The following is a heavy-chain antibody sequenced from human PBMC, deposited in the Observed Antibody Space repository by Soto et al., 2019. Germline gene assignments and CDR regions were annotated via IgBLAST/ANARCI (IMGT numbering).Heavy chain of an antibody. CDR1: GGSISGHY. Sequence: SETLSLTCTVAGGSISGHYWSWIRQPPGKGGQYIGYISYSASTNSNPSLKRRVTISVDTSNNQFSLRLSSVTAADTAVYYCARAVALQHPSGYYAFCSGKNNWFDPWGQGTLVTVSS. J-gene: IGHJ5*02. CDR2: ISYSAST. CDR3: ARAVALQHPSGYYAFCSGKNNWFDP. D-gene: IGHD3-3*01. V-gene: IGHV4-59*11.